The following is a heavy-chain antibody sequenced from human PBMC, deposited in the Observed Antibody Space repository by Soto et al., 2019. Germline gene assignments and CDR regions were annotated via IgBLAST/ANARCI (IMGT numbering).Heavy chain of an antibody. D-gene: IGHD3-10*02. V-gene: IGHV4-34*01. CDR2: INRSRST. CDR3: ARCWVGTGSHYFRV. Sequence: SETLSLTCAVYGESFSGYYWSWIRQPPGKGLEWIGEINRSRSTNHNPSLKSRVTISVDTSKNQFSLKLNSVTAADTAVYYCARCWVGTGSHYFRVWGQGTLVTVSS. J-gene: IGHJ4*02. CDR1: GESFSGYY.